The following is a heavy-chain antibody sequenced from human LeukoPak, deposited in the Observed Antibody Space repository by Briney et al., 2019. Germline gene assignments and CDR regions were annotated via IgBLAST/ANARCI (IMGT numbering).Heavy chain of an antibody. CDR2: INHSGST. CDR1: GGSFSGYY. CDR3: ARIRAMVRGSHDAFDI. Sequence: PSETLSLTCAVYGGSFSGYYWSWIRQPPGKGLEWIGEINHSGSTNYNPSLKSRVTISVDTSKNQFSLKLSSVTAADTAVYYCARIRAMVRGSHDAFDIWGQGTMVTVSS. D-gene: IGHD3-10*01. V-gene: IGHV4-34*01. J-gene: IGHJ3*02.